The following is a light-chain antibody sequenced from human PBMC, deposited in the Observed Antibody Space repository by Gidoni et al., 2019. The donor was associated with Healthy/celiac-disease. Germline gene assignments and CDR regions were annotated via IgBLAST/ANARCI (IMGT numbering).Light chain of an antibody. J-gene: IGKJ1*01. CDR2: AAS. V-gene: IGKV1-9*01. CDR1: QGISSD. Sequence: GDRVTITCRASQGISSDLAWYQQKPGKAPKLLIYAASTLQSGVPSRFSGSGSGTEFTLTISSLRPEDFATYYCQQLNSYPRTFGQGTKVEIK. CDR3: QQLNSYPRT.